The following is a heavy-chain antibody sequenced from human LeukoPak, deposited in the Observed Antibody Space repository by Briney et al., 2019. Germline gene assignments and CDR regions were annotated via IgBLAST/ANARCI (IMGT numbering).Heavy chain of an antibody. CDR1: GFTFSSYG. CDR2: IWYGGSNK. J-gene: IGHJ4*02. D-gene: IGHD1-1*01. Sequence: GGSLRLSCAASGFTFSSYGMHWVRQAPGKGLEWVAVIWYGGSNKYYADSVKGRFTISRDNSKNTLYLQMNSLRAEDTAVYYCAAQWPGTYYFDYWGQGTLVTVSS. V-gene: IGHV3-33*08. CDR3: AAQWPGTYYFDY.